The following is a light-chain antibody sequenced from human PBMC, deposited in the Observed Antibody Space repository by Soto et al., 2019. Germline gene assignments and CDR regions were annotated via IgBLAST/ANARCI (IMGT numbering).Light chain of an antibody. J-gene: IGKJ5*01. CDR1: QGISSY. CDR3: QQVNTFPVT. CDR2: ASS. Sequence: DIQLTQSPSFLSASIGDRVTITCRASQGISSYLAWYQQTPGRAPKLLIYASSTLQSGVPSRFSGSGSGTEFTLTISSLQPDDFATYYCQQVNTFPVTFVQGTRPDI. V-gene: IGKV1-9*01.